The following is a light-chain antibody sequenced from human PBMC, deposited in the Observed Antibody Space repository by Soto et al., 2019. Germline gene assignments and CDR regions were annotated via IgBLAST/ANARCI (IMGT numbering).Light chain of an antibody. CDR2: DVS. J-gene: IGLJ3*02. V-gene: IGLV2-11*01. Sequence: QSVLTQPRSVSGSPGQSVTISCTGTSSDGGGYNYVSWYQQHPGKAPKLMIYDVSKRPSGVPDRFSGSKSGNTASLTISGLQAEDEADYYCCSDAGSYTWVLGGGTKVTVL. CDR1: SSDGGGYNY. CDR3: CSDAGSYTWV.